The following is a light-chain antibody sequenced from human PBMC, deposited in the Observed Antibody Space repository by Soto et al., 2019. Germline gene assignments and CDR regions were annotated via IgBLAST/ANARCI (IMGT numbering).Light chain of an antibody. V-gene: IGKV3-20*01. J-gene: IGKJ1*01. CDR1: QSLSSGY. CDR3: QQYNNWPPGT. Sequence: EIVLTQSPGTLSLSPGERATLSCRASQSLSSGYLAWYQQKPGQAPRILIYAASSRATGIPDRFSGSGSGTDFSLTINSLQSEDFAVYYCQQYNNWPPGTFGQGTKVDIK. CDR2: AAS.